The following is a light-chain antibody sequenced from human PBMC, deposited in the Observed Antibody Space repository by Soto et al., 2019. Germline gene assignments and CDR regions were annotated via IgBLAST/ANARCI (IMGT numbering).Light chain of an antibody. J-gene: IGLJ1*01. V-gene: IGLV2-14*03. CDR2: DDS. Sequence: QSVLAQPASVSGSPGQSITISCTGASSDVGGFDHVSWYQQHPGKVPRLLIYDDSSRPSGVSDRFSGSKSGNTASLTISWLQAEDEADYYCNSFTTTNTYVFGTGTKVTVL. CDR1: SSDVGGFDH. CDR3: NSFTTTNTYV.